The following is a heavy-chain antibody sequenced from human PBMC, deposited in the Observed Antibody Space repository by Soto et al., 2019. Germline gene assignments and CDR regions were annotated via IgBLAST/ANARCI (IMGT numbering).Heavy chain of an antibody. CDR3: ARKDTIFGVLRGFDP. D-gene: IGHD3-3*01. CDR2: IYYSGST. J-gene: IGHJ5*02. CDR1: GGSISSSSYY. V-gene: IGHV4-39*01. Sequence: SETLSLTCTVSGGSISSSSYYWGWIRQPPGKGLEWIGSIYYSGSTYYNPSLKSRVTISVDTSKNQFSLKLSSVTAADTAVYYCARKDTIFGVLRGFDPWGQGTLVTVSS.